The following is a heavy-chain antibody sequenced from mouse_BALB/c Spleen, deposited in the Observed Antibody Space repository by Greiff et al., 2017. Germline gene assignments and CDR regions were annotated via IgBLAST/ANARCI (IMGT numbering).Heavy chain of an antibody. CDR2: IYPGDGDT. D-gene: IGHD1-1*01. Sequence: VQLQQSGAELARPGASVKLSCKASGYTFTSYWMQWVKQRPGQGLEWIGAIYPGDGDTRYTQKFKGKATLTADKSSSTAYMQLSSLASEDSAVYYCARSPSYYGSPWFAYWGQGTLVTVSA. CDR3: ARSPSYYGSPWFAY. V-gene: IGHV1-87*01. CDR1: GYTFTSYW. J-gene: IGHJ3*01.